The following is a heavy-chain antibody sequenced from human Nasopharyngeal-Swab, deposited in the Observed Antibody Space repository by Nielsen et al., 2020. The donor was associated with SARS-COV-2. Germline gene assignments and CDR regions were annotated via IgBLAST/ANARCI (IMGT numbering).Heavy chain of an antibody. CDR2: NNPSDGTT. D-gene: IGHD1-1*01. CDR3: AREGFGYKKFDY. Sequence: ASVKVSCKSSGYTFTEYFMHWVRQAPGQGLEWMGLNNPSDGTTDYAQRFRGRVIVTRDTSTNTDYMEMSSLTSEDTAVYYCAREGFGYKKFDYWGQGTLVTVSS. J-gene: IGHJ4*02. V-gene: IGHV1-46*01. CDR1: GYTFTEYF.